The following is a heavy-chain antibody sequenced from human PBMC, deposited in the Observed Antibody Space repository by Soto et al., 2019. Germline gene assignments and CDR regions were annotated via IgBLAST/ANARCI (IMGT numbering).Heavy chain of an antibody. CDR2: IWYDGNNK. V-gene: IGHV3-33*01. J-gene: IGHJ6*02. D-gene: IGHD1-1*01. Sequence: QFQLVESGGGVVQPGRSLRLSCAASGFSFSDYGMHWVRQAPGKGLEWVAVIWYDGNNKYYVDSVKGRFTISRDNSKSLVYIQMNGRRDEDTASYYCARGSHTWNSGPFYYYYTMDVWGPGTTVTVSS. CDR3: ARGSHTWNSGPFYYYYTMDV. CDR1: GFSFSDYG.